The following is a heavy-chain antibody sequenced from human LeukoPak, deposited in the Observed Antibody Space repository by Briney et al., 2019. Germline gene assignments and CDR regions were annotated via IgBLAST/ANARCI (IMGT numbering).Heavy chain of an antibody. D-gene: IGHD5-18*01. J-gene: IGHJ6*03. Sequence: ASVKVSCKASGYTFTGYYMHWVRQAPGQGLEWMGWINPNSGGTNYAQKSQGRVTMTRDTSISTAYMELSRLRSDDTAVYYCARSYSYGYYYYYYMDVWGKGTTVTVSS. CDR3: ARSYSYGYYYYYYMDV. V-gene: IGHV1-2*02. CDR1: GYTFTGYY. CDR2: INPNSGGT.